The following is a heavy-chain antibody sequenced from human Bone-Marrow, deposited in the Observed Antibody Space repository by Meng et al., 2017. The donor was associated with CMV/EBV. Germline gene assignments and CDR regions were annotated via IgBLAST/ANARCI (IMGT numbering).Heavy chain of an antibody. CDR3: ARRPRGSGYYYSYYYGMDV. D-gene: IGHD3-22*01. Sequence: ASVKVSCKASGYTFTSYDINWVRQATGQGLEWMGWMNPNSGNTGYAQKFQGRVTITRNTSISTAYMELSRLRSDDTAVYYCARRPRGSGYYYSYYYGMDVWGQGTTVTVSS. J-gene: IGHJ6*02. CDR1: GYTFTSYD. V-gene: IGHV1-8*03. CDR2: MNPNSGNT.